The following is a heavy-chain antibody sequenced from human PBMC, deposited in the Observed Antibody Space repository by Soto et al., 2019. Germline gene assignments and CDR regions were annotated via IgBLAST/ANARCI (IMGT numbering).Heavy chain of an antibody. V-gene: IGHV3-7*01. D-gene: IGHD3-10*01. Sequence: EVQLVASGGALVQPGGSLRLSCAASQFTFSAHYMGWVRQAPGKGLEWLANIKEDGTDKYYVDSVKGRFTISRDNAKNSLYLQMNSLRTEDTAIYYCARGIRGTVDYWGQGTLVTVSS. CDR3: ARGIRGTVDY. CDR1: QFTFSAHY. CDR2: IKEDGTDK. J-gene: IGHJ4*02.